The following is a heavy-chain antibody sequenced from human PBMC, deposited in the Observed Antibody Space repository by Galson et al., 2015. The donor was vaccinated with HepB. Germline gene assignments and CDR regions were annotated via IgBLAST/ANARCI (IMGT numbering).Heavy chain of an antibody. Sequence: PALVKPTQTLTLTCTFSGFSLSTSGMCVSWIRQPPGKALEWLALIDWDDNKYYSTSLKTRLTISKDTSKNQVVLTMTNMDPVDTATYYCARGDYYDSSGYYWNTNYFFDYWGQGTLVTVSS. CDR1: GFSLSTSGMC. CDR3: ARGDYYDSSGYYWNTNYFFDY. D-gene: IGHD3-22*01. V-gene: IGHV2-70*01. CDR2: IDWDDNK. J-gene: IGHJ4*02.